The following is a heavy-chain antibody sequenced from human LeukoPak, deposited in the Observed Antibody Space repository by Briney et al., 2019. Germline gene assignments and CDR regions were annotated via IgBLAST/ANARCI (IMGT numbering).Heavy chain of an antibody. V-gene: IGHV3-48*03. CDR1: GFTFSSYE. D-gene: IGHD6-13*01. J-gene: IGHJ4*02. CDR2: ISSSGSTI. Sequence: GGSLRLSCAASGFTFSSYEMNWVRQAPGNGLEWVSYISSSGSTIYYADSVKGRFTISRDNARNSVFLQMASLRAEDTGVYYCASWAGTAAGFSGPFDYWGLGTLVTVSS. CDR3: ASWAGTAAGFSGPFDY.